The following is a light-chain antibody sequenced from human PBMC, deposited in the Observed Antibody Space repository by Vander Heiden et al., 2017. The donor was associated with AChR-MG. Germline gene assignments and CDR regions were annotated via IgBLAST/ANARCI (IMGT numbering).Light chain of an antibody. V-gene: IGLV2-14*01. CDR2: EAS. CDR3: SSDTNSSTWV. CDR1: SSDAGGYKY. Sequence: QSDLTQPAPVSVSPGQAITSACTGTSSDAGGYKYVSWYQQNQGKAPKLMISEASRRPSGVSTRFSGSKSGNTASLTISGLQDEDEADYYCSSDTNSSTWVFDGGTKLTVL. J-gene: IGLJ3*02.